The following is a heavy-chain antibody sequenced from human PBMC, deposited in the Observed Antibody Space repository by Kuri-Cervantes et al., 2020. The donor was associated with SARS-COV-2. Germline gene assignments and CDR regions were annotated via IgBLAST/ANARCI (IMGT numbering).Heavy chain of an antibody. CDR2: IYHSGST. Sequence: SETLSLTCAVSGYSISSGYYWGWIRQPPGKGLEWIGSIYHSGSTYYNPSLKSRVTISVDTSKNQFSLKLSSATAADTAVYYCARAGYSSSWDYYYYYYMDVWGKGTTVTVSS. J-gene: IGHJ6*03. D-gene: IGHD6-13*01. CDR3: ARAGYSSSWDYYYYYYMDV. V-gene: IGHV4-38-2*01. CDR1: GYSISSGYY.